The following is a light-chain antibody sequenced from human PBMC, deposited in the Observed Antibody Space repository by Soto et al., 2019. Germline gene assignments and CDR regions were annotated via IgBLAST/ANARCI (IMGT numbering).Light chain of an antibody. J-gene: IGKJ5*01. CDR1: QSIGSY. V-gene: IGKV1-39*01. CDR3: HSRA. Sequence: DIQMTQSPSSLSASLGDRVTITCRASQSIGSYLNWYQQKPGRAPKLLIYDASTLESGVPSRFSGSGSETEFTLTISRLQPDDFATYFCHSRAFGQGTRLEIK. CDR2: DAS.